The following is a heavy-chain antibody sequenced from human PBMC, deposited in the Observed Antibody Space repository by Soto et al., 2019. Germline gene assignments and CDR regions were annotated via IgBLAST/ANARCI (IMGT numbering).Heavy chain of an antibody. Sequence: GGSLRLSCAASGFTFSSYGMHWVRQAPGKGLEWVAVISYDGSNKYYADSVKGRFTISRDNSKNTLYLQMNSLRAEDTAVYYCANGPSIALAGLIFDYWGQGTLVTVSS. CDR2: ISYDGSNK. D-gene: IGHD6-19*01. CDR1: GFTFSSYG. CDR3: ANGPSIALAGLIFDY. J-gene: IGHJ4*02. V-gene: IGHV3-30*18.